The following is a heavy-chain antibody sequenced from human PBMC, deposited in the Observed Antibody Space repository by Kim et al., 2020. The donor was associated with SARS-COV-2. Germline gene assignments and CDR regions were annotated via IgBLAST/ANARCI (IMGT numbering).Heavy chain of an antibody. Sequence: YAPRLQGRVTRTQDTSPRTAYMELRSLRSDDTAVYYCARDSGSTAYYFDYWGQGTLVTVSS. J-gene: IGHJ4*02. CDR3: ARDSGSTAYYFDY. V-gene: IGHV1-18*01. D-gene: IGHD3-10*01.